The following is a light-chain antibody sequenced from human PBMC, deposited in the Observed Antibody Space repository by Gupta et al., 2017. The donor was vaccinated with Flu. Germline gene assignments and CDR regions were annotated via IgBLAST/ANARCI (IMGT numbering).Light chain of an antibody. CDR2: INRSGSD. J-gene: IGLJ3*02. V-gene: IGLV4-69*01. CDR1: GHSADI. Sequence: GHSADIIDWHQQQPGTGPGCLLRINRSGSDTKGDGIPDRFSGSSSGAERYLTISGLKSEDEADYYCQTWGPGIRVFGGGTKLTVL. CDR3: QTWGPGIRV.